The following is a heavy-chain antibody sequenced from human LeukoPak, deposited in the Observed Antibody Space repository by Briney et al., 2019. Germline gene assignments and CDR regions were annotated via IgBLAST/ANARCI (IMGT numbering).Heavy chain of an antibody. CDR1: GASISSGSNY. V-gene: IGHV4-39*07. D-gene: IGHD3-9*01. J-gene: IGHJ4*02. CDR2: IYSSGST. Sequence: SETLSLTCSVSGASISSGSNYWGWIRQPPGETLEWIGSIYSSGSTYYNSSLKSRVTISVDTSKNQFSLKVTSVTAADTAVYYCASAYYDILGGHFDYWGQGTLVTVSS. CDR3: ASAYYDILGGHFDY.